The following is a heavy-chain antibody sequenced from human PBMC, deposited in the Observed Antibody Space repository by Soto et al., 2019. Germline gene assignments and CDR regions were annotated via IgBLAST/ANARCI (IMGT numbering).Heavy chain of an antibody. V-gene: IGHV3-48*01. D-gene: IGHD6-13*01. CDR2: ISSSSSTI. CDR1: GFTFSSYS. J-gene: IGHJ3*02. CDR3: ARDYFGIAAADDAFDI. Sequence: GSLRLSCAASGFTFSSYSMNWVRQAPGKGLEWVSYISSSSSTIYYADSVKGRFTISRDNAKNSLYLQMNSLRAEDTAVYYCARDYFGIAAADDAFDIWGQGTMVTVSS.